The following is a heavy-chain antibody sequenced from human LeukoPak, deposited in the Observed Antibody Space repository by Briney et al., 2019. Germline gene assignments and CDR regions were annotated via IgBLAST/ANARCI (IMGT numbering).Heavy chain of an antibody. CDR2: IRRKGYGGAT. CDR3: SRETAEMGTIAFDY. Sequence: PGGSLRLSCTTSGFTFGDYAMSWVRQAPGKGLEWVGFIRRKGYGGATEYAASVKGRFTISRDDSKSIAYLQMNSLKTEDTAVYYCSRETAEMGTIAFDYWGQGTLVTVSS. V-gene: IGHV3-49*04. D-gene: IGHD5-24*01. J-gene: IGHJ4*02. CDR1: GFTFGDYA.